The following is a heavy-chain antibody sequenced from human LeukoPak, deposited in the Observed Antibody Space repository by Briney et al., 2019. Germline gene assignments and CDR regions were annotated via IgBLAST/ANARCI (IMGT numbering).Heavy chain of an antibody. D-gene: IGHD1-20*01. CDR1: GYTFTGYY. Sequence: ASVTVSCKASGYTFTGYYMHWVRQAPGQGLEWMGWINPNSGGTNYAQKFQGRVTMTRDTSISTAYMELSRLRSDDTAVYYCTFSITGRFGFLKDWGQGTLVTVSS. J-gene: IGHJ4*02. CDR3: TFSITGRFGFLKD. V-gene: IGHV1-2*02. CDR2: INPNSGGT.